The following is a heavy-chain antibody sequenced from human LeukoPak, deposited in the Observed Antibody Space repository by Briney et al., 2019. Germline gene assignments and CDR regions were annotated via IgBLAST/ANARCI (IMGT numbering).Heavy chain of an antibody. J-gene: IGHJ4*02. CDR1: GFTFSSYE. CDR2: IRYDGSNK. Sequence: GGSLRLSCAASGFTFSSYEMNWVRQAPGKGLEWVAFIRYDGSNKYYADSVKGRFTISRDNSKNTLYLQMNSLRAEDTAVYYCAKGSGEYGYYGSGSYIFDYWGQGTLVTVSS. CDR3: AKGSGEYGYYGSGSYIFDY. D-gene: IGHD3-10*01. V-gene: IGHV3-30*02.